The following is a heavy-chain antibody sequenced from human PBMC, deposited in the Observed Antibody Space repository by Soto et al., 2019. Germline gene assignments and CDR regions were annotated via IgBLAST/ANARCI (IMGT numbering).Heavy chain of an antibody. CDR1: GGSFSGYY. Sequence: SETLSLTCAVYGGSFSGYYWSWIRQPPGKGLEWIGEINHSGSTNYNPSLKSRVTISVDTSKNQFSLKLSSVTAADTAVYYCARYKSADLVVINYYFDYWGQGTLVTVSS. CDR2: INHSGST. CDR3: ARYKSADLVVINYYFDY. V-gene: IGHV4-34*01. D-gene: IGHD3-22*01. J-gene: IGHJ4*02.